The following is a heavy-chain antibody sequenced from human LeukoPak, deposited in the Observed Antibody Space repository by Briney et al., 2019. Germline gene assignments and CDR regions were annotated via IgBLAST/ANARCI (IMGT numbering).Heavy chain of an antibody. V-gene: IGHV3-66*01. J-gene: IGHJ3*02. CDR3: TRARTGAFDI. CDR2: ISNDVAT. CDR1: GFTVSSSF. Sequence: PGGSLRLSCAASGFTVSSSFMSWVRQAPGKGLEWVSLISNDVATYYADSVKGRFTVSRDSSKNTLSLQMNSLRGEDTAVYYCTRARTGAFDIWGQGTMVTVSS.